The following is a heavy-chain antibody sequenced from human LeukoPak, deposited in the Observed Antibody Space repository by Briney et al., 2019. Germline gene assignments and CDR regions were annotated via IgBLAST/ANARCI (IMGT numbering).Heavy chain of an antibody. D-gene: IGHD3-22*01. CDR3: ARVDSSGYYRSSNYYYYYGMDV. CDR2: ISHDENYI. CDR1: GIIFSNYG. Sequence: PGGSLRLSCEASGIIFSNYGMHWVRQAPGKGLEWVAVISHDENYINYVDSVKGRFTISRDNAKNSLYLQMNSLRAEDTAVYYCARVDSSGYYRSSNYYYYYGMDVWGQGTTVTVSS. V-gene: IGHV3-30*03. J-gene: IGHJ6*02.